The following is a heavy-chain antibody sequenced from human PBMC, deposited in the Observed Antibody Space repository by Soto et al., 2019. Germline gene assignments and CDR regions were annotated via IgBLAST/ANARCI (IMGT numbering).Heavy chain of an antibody. V-gene: IGHV4-59*01. J-gene: IGHJ4*02. CDR1: GGSISRCY. CDR2: IYYSGST. Sequence: SETLSLTSTVSGGSISRCYWSWIRQPPGKGLEWIGYIYYSGSTNYNPSLKSRVTISVDTSKNQFSLKLSSVTAADTAVYYCARTVVVTAIQRYFDYWGQGTLVTVSS. CDR3: ARTVVVTAIQRYFDY. D-gene: IGHD2-21*02.